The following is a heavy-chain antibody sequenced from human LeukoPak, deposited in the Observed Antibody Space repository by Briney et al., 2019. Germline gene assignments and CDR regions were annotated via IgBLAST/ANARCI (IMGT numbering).Heavy chain of an antibody. CDR2: ISYSGST. Sequence: SETLSLTCTVSGGSVSSSSYYWGWIRQPPGKGLEWIGSISYSGSTYYNPSLKGRVTISVDTSKNQFSLKLSSVTAADTAVYYCARLLGSGYDSGYWGQGTLVTVSS. V-gene: IGHV4-39*01. CDR3: ARLLGSGYDSGY. D-gene: IGHD5-12*01. CDR1: GGSVSSSSYY. J-gene: IGHJ4*02.